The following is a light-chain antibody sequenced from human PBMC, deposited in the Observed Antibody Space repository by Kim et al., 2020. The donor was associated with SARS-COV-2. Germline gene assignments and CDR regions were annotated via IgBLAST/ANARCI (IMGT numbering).Light chain of an antibody. J-gene: IGLJ1*01. CDR1: SSNIGADYD. CDR2: GKS. Sequence: GVTVSCTGSSSNIGADYDVHRYQQVPGTAPKLLINGKSNRPSGVPDRFSGSKSGTSASLAITGLQAEDEADDYCQSYDNSLSGYVFGTGTKVTVL. V-gene: IGLV1-40*01. CDR3: QSYDNSLSGYV.